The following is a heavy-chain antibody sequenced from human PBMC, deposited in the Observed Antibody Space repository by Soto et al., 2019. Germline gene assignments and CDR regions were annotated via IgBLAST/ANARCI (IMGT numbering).Heavy chain of an antibody. J-gene: IGHJ2*01. V-gene: IGHV1-46*01. CDR2: INPSGGST. CDR3: ARADYYDSSGYYYDLYWYFDL. Sequence: ASVKVSRKASGYTFTSYYMHWVRQAPGQGLEWMGIINPSGGSTSYAQKFQGRVTMTRDTSTSTVYMELSSLRSEDTAVYYCARADYYDSSGYYYDLYWYFDLWGRGTLVTVSS. D-gene: IGHD3-22*01. CDR1: GYTFTSYY.